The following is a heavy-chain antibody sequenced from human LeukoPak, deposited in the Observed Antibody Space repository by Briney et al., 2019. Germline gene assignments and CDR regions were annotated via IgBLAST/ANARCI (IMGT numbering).Heavy chain of an antibody. Sequence: GGSLRLSCAASGLTYSDHYMSWIRQAPGKGLEWISYISNSGSYTNYADSVKGRFTISRDNAGNSLFLQMNSLRAEDTAVYYCARERIGGEVNSAPGHYFDYWGQGTLVTVSS. CDR1: GLTYSDHY. D-gene: IGHD1-26*01. CDR3: ARERIGGEVNSAPGHYFDY. J-gene: IGHJ4*02. CDR2: ISNSGSYT. V-gene: IGHV3-11*05.